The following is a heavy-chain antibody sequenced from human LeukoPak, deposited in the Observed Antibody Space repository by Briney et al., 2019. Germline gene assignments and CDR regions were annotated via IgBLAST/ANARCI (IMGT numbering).Heavy chain of an antibody. Sequence: SETLSLTCAVSGGSISSSNWWSWVRQPPGKGLEWIGEIYHSGSTNYNPSLKSRVTISVDTSKNQFSLKLSSVTAADTAVYYCARGFSSGWYGGFDYWGQGTLVTVS. CDR2: IYHSGST. CDR3: ARGFSSGWYGGFDY. J-gene: IGHJ4*02. D-gene: IGHD6-19*01. CDR1: GGSISSSNW. V-gene: IGHV4-4*02.